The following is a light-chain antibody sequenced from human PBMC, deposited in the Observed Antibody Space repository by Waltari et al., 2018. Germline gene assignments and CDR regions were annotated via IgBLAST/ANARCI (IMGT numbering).Light chain of an antibody. CDR1: QSISSW. Sequence: DIQMTQSPSTLSASVGDRVTITCRASQSISSWLAWYQKKPGKAPKLLIDDASSLESGVPSRFSGSGSGTEFTLTISSLQPDDFATYYCQQYNSYSPTFGPGTKVDIK. J-gene: IGKJ3*01. CDR2: DAS. V-gene: IGKV1-5*01. CDR3: QQYNSYSPT.